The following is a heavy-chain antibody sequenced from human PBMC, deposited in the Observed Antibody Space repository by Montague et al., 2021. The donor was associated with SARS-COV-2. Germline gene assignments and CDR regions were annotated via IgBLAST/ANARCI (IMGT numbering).Heavy chain of an antibody. Sequence: SLRLSCADSGFTFSSYAMHWVRQAPGKGLEWVAVISYDGSNKYYADSVKGRFTISRDNSKNTLYLQMNSLRAEDTAVYYCARDVVAAVYPGGGMDVWGQGTTVTVSS. J-gene: IGHJ6*02. CDR3: ARDVVAAVYPGGGMDV. CDR2: ISYDGSNK. CDR1: GFTFSSYA. V-gene: IGHV3-30*04. D-gene: IGHD2-2*01.